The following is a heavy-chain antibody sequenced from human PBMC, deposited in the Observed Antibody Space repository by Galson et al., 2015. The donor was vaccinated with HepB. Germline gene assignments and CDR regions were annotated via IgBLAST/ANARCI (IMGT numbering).Heavy chain of an antibody. D-gene: IGHD3-22*01. CDR1: GFTFSTFA. V-gene: IGHV3-30-3*01. CDR3: ARDRDYESSGYYFDAFDI. Sequence: LRLSCAASGFTFSTFAMQWVRQAPGKGLEWVAVISRDGSNKDYADSVKGRFTSSRGNSKNTVYLQMNSLEAEDTAVYYCARDRDYESSGYYFDAFDIWGQGTTVTVSS. CDR2: ISRDGSNK. J-gene: IGHJ3*02.